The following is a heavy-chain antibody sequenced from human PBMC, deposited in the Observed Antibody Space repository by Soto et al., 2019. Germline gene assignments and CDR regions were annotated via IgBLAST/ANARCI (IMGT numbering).Heavy chain of an antibody. J-gene: IGHJ6*02. CDR1: GYSISNTNW. CDR2: IYYSGST. CDR3: ARVCGGDCHNGMDV. Sequence: LETLSLTCAVSGYSISNTNWWGWIRQPPGKGLEWIGYIYYSGSTYYNPSLKSRVTISVDTSKNQFSLKLSSVTAADTAVYYCARVCGGDCHNGMDVWGQGTTVTVSS. D-gene: IGHD2-21*02. V-gene: IGHV4-28*03.